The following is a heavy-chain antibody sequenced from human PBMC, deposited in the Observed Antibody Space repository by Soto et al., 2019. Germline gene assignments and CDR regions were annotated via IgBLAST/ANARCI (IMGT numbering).Heavy chain of an antibody. D-gene: IGHD3-16*01. CDR3: ARDGGAY. V-gene: IGHV3-30-3*01. Sequence: QGQLVESGGGVVQPGRSLRLSCAASGCTFSSYAMHWVRRAPGKGLEWMAVMSYDGSNKYYADSVKGRFTISRDNSKNTLYLQMNSLRPEDTALYYCARDGGAYWGQGTLVIVSS. J-gene: IGHJ4*02. CDR2: MSYDGSNK. CDR1: GCTFSSYA.